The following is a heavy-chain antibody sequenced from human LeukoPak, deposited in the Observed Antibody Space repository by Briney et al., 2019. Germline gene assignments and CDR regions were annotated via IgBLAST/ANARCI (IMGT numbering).Heavy chain of an antibody. CDR1: GGSFSGYY. CDR2: INHSGST. V-gene: IGHV4-34*01. Sequence: PSETLSLTCAVYGGSFSGYYWSWIRQPPGKGLEWIGEINHSGSTNYNPSLKSRVTISVDTSRNQFSLKLSSVTAADTAVYYCARGLFYSKIFDYWGQETLVTVSS. CDR3: ARGLFYSKIFDY. D-gene: IGHD4-11*01. J-gene: IGHJ4*02.